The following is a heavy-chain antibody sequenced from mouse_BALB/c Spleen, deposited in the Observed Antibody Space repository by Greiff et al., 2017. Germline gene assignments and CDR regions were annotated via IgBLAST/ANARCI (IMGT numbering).Heavy chain of an antibody. CDR2: ISSGGSYT. CDR1: GFTFSSYA. J-gene: IGHJ4*01. V-gene: IGHV5-9-4*01. CDR3: ARDLGGGGY. D-gene: IGHD4-1*01. Sequence: EVQGVESGGGLVKPGGSLKLSCAASGFTFSSYAMSWVRQSPEKRLEWVAEISSGGSYTYYPDTVTGRFTISRDNAKNTLYLEMSSLRSEDTAMYYCARDLGGGGYWGQGTSVTVSS.